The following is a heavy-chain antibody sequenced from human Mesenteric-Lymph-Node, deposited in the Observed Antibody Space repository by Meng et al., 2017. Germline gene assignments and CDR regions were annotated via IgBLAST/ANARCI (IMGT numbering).Heavy chain of an antibody. CDR2: IYSSGST. D-gene: IGHD3-10*01. Sequence: GSLRLSCTVSGGSISSSSYYWGWIRQPPGKGLEWIGSIYSSGSTYYNPSLKSRVTISVDTSKNQFSLKLSSVTAADTAVYYCARGSGPGLWFGELLNFDYWGQGTLVTVSS. CDR1: GGSISSSSYY. CDR3: ARGSGPGLWFGELLNFDY. J-gene: IGHJ4*02. V-gene: IGHV4-39*07.